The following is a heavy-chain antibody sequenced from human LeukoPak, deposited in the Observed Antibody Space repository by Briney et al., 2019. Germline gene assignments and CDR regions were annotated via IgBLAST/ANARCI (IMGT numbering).Heavy chain of an antibody. V-gene: IGHV1-2*02. CDR3: ARGYCGGDCYPYFDY. D-gene: IGHD2-21*02. Sequence: ASVKVSCKASGYTFTGSYMHWVRQAPGQGLEWMGWINPNSGGTNYAQKFQGRVTMTRDTSISTAYMELSRLRSDDTAVYYCARGYCGGDCYPYFDYWGQGTLVTVSS. CDR2: INPNSGGT. CDR1: GYTFTGSY. J-gene: IGHJ4*02.